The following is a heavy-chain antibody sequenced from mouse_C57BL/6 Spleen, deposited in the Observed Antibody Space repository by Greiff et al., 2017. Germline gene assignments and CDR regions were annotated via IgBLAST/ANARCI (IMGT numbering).Heavy chain of an antibody. CDR1: GFSFNTYA. J-gene: IGHJ3*01. CDR2: ISSKSSNYAT. Sequence: GGGLVQPKGSLKLSCDASGFSFNTYAMHWVRQAPGKGLEWVARISSKSSNYATYYADAVKDRLTISRDDSQSMLYLQMNNLKTEDTAMYYCVREEDDHAWFAYWGQGALVAVSA. V-gene: IGHV10-3*01. CDR3: VREEDDHAWFAY.